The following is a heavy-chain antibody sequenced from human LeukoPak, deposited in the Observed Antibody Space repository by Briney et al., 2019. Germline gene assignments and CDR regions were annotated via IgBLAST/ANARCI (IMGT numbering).Heavy chain of an antibody. J-gene: IGHJ4*02. Sequence: SETLSLTCTVSGGSISSYYWSWIRQPPGKGLEWIGEINHSGSTNYNPSLKSRVTISVDMSKNQFSLKLSSVTAADTAVYYCASRPWRYYYGSGSYDYWGQGTLVTVSS. CDR1: GGSISSYY. D-gene: IGHD3-10*01. CDR3: ASRPWRYYYGSGSYDY. CDR2: INHSGST. V-gene: IGHV4-34*01.